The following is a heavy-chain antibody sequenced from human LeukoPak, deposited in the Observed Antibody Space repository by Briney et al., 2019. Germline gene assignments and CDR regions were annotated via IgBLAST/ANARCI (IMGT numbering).Heavy chain of an antibody. D-gene: IGHD5-18*01. V-gene: IGHV3-23*01. CDR3: ARDRWGYSYGGD. CDR1: GFTFSSYG. J-gene: IGHJ4*02. Sequence: GGSLRLSCAASGFTFSSYGMSWVRQAPGKGLEWVSAISGSGGSTYYADSVKGRFTISRDNSKNTLYLQMNNLRAEDTAVYYCARDRWGYSYGGDWGQGTLVTVSS. CDR2: ISGSGGST.